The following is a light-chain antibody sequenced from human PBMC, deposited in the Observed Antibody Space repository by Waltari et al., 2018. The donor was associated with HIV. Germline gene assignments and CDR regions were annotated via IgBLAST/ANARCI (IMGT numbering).Light chain of an antibody. CDR1: SSNIGSNA. J-gene: IGLJ3*02. CDR2: SDN. Sequence: QSVLTQPPSASGTPGQRVTISCSGSSSNIGSNAANWYQQLPGAAPKLLFYSDNQRPSGVPDRFSGSRSGTSASLAISGLQSGDEADYYCAAWDDSLNGPLFGGGTKLTVL. CDR3: AAWDDSLNGPL. V-gene: IGLV1-44*01.